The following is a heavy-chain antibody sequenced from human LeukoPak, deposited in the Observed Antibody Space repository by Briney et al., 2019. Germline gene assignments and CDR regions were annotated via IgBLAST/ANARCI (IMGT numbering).Heavy chain of an antibody. CDR3: ARDRVGIVGTYYYYYYMDV. Sequence: GGSLRLSRAASGFTFSSYEMNWVRQAPGKGLEWVSYISSSGSTIYYADSVKGRFTISRDNAKNSLYLQMNSLRAEDTAVYYCARDRVGIVGTYYYYYYMDVWGKGTTVTISS. V-gene: IGHV3-48*03. CDR2: ISSSGSTI. D-gene: IGHD2/OR15-2a*01. CDR1: GFTFSSYE. J-gene: IGHJ6*03.